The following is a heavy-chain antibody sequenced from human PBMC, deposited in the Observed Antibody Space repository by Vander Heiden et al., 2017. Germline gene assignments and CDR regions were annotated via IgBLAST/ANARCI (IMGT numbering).Heavy chain of an antibody. CDR3: ARDLKW. D-gene: IGHD1-26*01. J-gene: IGHJ4*02. CDR1: GGTFSSYA. Sequence: QVHLVQPAAVVNKPGSSVKVSCKASGGTFSSYAISWVRQAPGQGLEWMGGIIPIFGTANYAQKFQGRVTIAADESTSTAYMGLGSLRSEDTAVYYCARDLKWWGQGTLVTVSS. CDR2: IIPIFGTA. V-gene: IGHV1-69*12.